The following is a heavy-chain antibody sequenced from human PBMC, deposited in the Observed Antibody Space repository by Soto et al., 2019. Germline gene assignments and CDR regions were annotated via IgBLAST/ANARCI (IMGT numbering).Heavy chain of an antibody. CDR2: IYYSGST. V-gene: IGHV4-31*03. CDR1: GGSISSGGYY. D-gene: IGHD3-22*01. Sequence: QVQLQESGPGLVKPSQTLSLTCTVSGGSISSGGYYWSWIRQHPGKGLEWIGYIYYSGSTYYNPSLKSRVTISVDTSKNPFSLKLSSVTAADTAVYYCARGIVVVITTSYYFDYWGQGTLVTVSS. CDR3: ARGIVVVITTSYYFDY. J-gene: IGHJ4*02.